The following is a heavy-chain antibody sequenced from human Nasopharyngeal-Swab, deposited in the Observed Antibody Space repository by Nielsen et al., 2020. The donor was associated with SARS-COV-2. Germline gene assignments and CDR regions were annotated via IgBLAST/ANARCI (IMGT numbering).Heavy chain of an antibody. CDR2: IYSGGST. Sequence: GESLKISCAASGFTVSSNYMSWVRQAPGKGLEWVSVIYSGGSTYYADSVKGRFTISRDNSKNTLYLQMNSLRAEDTAVYYCARDYCSGGSCSRWHYYGMDVWGQGTTVTVSS. CDR3: ARDYCSGGSCSRWHYYGMDV. J-gene: IGHJ6*02. D-gene: IGHD2-15*01. CDR1: GFTVSSNY. V-gene: IGHV3-53*01.